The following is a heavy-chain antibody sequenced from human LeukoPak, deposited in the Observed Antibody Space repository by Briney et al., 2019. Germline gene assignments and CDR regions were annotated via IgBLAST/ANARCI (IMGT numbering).Heavy chain of an antibody. V-gene: IGHV4-59*08. Sequence: SETLSLTCTVSGGSISSYYWSWIRQPPGKGLEWIGYIYYSGSTNYNPSLKSRVTTSVDTSKNQFSLKLSSVTAADTAVYYCARAPLLWFGEYYFDYWGQGTLVTVSS. J-gene: IGHJ4*02. CDR1: GGSISSYY. CDR3: ARAPLLWFGEYYFDY. CDR2: IYYSGST. D-gene: IGHD3-10*01.